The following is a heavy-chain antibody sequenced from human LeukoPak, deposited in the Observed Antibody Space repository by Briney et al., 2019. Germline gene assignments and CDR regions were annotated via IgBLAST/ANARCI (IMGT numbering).Heavy chain of an antibody. V-gene: IGHV3-11*01. CDR3: ARGAGAYSSGWGFDQ. D-gene: IGHD6-19*01. CDR2: ISSGGSTR. Sequence: GGSLRLSCAASGFTFSDYYMSWIRQAPGKGLEWVSYISSGGSTRDYADSVKGRFTISRDNAKNSLYLQMNSLRAEDMAVYYCARGAGAYSSGWGFDQWGQGTLVTVSS. J-gene: IGHJ4*02. CDR1: GFTFSDYY.